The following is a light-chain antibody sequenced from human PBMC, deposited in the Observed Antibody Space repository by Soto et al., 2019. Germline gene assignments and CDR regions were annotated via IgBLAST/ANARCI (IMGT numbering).Light chain of an antibody. J-gene: IGKJ5*01. CDR2: AAS. V-gene: IGKV1-39*01. CDR3: QQRYSTPPT. CDR1: QSIRRS. Sequence: DIQMTQSRSSLSASVACRFTITCLASQSIRRSLNWYQQKPGKAPNILIYAASSLQTGVPSRFTGSGSGTDFTLTISNLQNEDFAVYYGQQRYSTPPTFGQGTRLEIK.